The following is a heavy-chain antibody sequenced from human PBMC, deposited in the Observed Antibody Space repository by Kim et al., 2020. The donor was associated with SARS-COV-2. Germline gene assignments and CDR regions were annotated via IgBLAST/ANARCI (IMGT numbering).Heavy chain of an antibody. Sequence: TEPVKDRFTISRDNAKNTVYRQMNSLRAEDTAGYYCARVGNWGLAYWGQGTLVTVSS. CDR3: ARVGNWGLAY. D-gene: IGHD7-27*01. J-gene: IGHJ4*02. V-gene: IGHV3-53*01.